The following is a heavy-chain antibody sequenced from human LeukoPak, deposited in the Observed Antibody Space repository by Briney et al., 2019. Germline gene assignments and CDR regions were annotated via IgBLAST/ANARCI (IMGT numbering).Heavy chain of an antibody. Sequence: ASVKVSCKASGYTFRNYGITWVRQAPGQGLEWMGWISAYNGDTHYAQNLQGRVTMTTDTSTSTACMELRSLRSDDTAVYYCARDPTNTSGYYAYFDYWGQGTLVTVSS. V-gene: IGHV1-18*01. CDR1: GYTFRNYG. D-gene: IGHD5-12*01. CDR3: ARDPTNTSGYYAYFDY. CDR2: ISAYNGDT. J-gene: IGHJ4*02.